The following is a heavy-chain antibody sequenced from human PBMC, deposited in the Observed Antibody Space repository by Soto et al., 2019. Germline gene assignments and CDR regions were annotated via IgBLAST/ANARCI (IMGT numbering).Heavy chain of an antibody. CDR1: GFTFDDYA. D-gene: IGHD3-22*01. V-gene: IGHV3-9*01. CDR2: ISWNSGSI. Sequence: VQLVESGGGLVQPGRSLRLSCAASGFTFDDYAMHWVRQAPGKGLEWVSGISWNSGSIGYADSVKGRFTISRDNAKNSLYLQMNCLRAGDTALYYCAKAYYYDRGGSFAYGGQGTLVPVPS. CDR3: AKAYYYDRGGSFAY. J-gene: IGHJ4*02.